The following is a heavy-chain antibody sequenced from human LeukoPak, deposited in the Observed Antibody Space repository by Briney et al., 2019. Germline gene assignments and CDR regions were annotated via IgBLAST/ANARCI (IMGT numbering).Heavy chain of an antibody. CDR3: AALGRYGSGSYGDAFDI. Sequence: PSETLSLTCTVSGGSISSSSYYWGWIRQPPGKGLEWIGSIYYSGSTYYNPSLKSRVTISVDTSKNQFSLKLSSVTAADTAVYYCAALGRYGSGSYGDAFDIWGQGTMVTVSS. J-gene: IGHJ3*02. CDR1: GGSISSSSYY. D-gene: IGHD3-10*01. V-gene: IGHV4-39*01. CDR2: IYYSGST.